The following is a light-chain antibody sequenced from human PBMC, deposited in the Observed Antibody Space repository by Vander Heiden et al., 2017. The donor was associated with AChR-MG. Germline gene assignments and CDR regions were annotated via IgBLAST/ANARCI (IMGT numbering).Light chain of an antibody. V-gene: IGKV1-39*01. CDR1: QSISSY. CDR3: QQSYSTPRT. J-gene: IGKJ1*01. CDR2: AAS. Sequence: DIQMTQYPSSLSASVGDRVTITCRASQSISSYLNWYQQKPGKAPKLLIYAASSLQSGVPSTFSGSGSGTDFTLRISSLQPEDFATYYCQQSYSTPRTFGQGTKVEFK.